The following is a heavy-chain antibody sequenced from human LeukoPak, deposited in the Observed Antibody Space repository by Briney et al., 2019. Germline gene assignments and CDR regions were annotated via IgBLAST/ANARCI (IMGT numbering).Heavy chain of an antibody. Sequence: ASVKVSCKSSGYTFTTYYMHWVRQAPGQGLEWMGMINPSGGGTIYAREFQGRVTMTGDMSTSTVYMELSSLRSEDTAVYYCARAMSIAARLQTIFDYWGQGTLVTVSS. D-gene: IGHD6-6*01. J-gene: IGHJ4*02. CDR3: ARAMSIAARLQTIFDY. CDR1: GYTFTTYY. V-gene: IGHV1-46*01. CDR2: INPSGGGT.